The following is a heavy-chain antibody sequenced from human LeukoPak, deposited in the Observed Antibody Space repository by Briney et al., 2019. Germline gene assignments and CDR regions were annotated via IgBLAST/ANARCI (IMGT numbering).Heavy chain of an antibody. J-gene: IGHJ4*02. CDR1: GCTFSTYW. D-gene: IGHD3-16*01. Sequence: PGGSLRLSCAASGCTFSTYWMHWVRQAPGKGLVWVSRINSDGSSTNYADSVKGRFTISRDNAKNTLYLQMNSLRAGDTAVYYCARARAGGFDYWGQGTLVTVSS. V-gene: IGHV3-74*01. CDR2: INSDGSST. CDR3: ARARAGGFDY.